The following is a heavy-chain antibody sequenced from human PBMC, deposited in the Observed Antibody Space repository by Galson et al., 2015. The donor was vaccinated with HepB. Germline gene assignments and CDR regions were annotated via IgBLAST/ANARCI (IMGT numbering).Heavy chain of an antibody. CDR2: IYWDDDK. D-gene: IGHD2-2*01. CDR3: AHSLDQLLSYYFDY. J-gene: IGHJ4*02. CDR1: GFSLSTSGVG. V-gene: IGHV2-5*02. Sequence: PALVKPTQTLTLTCTFSGFSLSTSGVGVGWIRQPPGKALEWLALIYWDDDKRYSPSLKSRLTITKDTSKNQVVLTMTNMDPVDTATYYCAHSLDQLLSYYFDYWGQGALVTVPS.